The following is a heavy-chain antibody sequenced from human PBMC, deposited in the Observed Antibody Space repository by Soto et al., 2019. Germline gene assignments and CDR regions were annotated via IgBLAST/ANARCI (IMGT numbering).Heavy chain of an antibody. J-gene: IGHJ3*02. D-gene: IGHD1-26*01. V-gene: IGHV4-31*03. CDR2: IYYSGST. CDR3: ARDREGGSGSYYPDAFDI. CDR1: GGSISSGGYY. Sequence: QVQLQESGPGLVKPSQTLSLTCTVSGGSISSGGYYWSWIRQHPGKGLEWIGYIYYSGSTYYNPSXKSRVTISADXXKXQXPLKLSSVTAADTAVYYCARDREGGSGSYYPDAFDIWGQGTMVTVSS.